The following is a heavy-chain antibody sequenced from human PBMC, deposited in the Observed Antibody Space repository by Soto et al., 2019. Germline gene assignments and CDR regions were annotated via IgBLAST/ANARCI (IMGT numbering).Heavy chain of an antibody. D-gene: IGHD3-10*01. V-gene: IGHV3-23*01. CDR2: ISGSGDST. CDR1: GFTFSSYA. J-gene: IGHJ5*02. CDR3: AKGRSTYYLVPPFDP. Sequence: GGSLRLSCAASGFTFSSYAMSWVRQAPGKGLEWVSTISGSGDSTYYADSVRGRFTISRDNSKNTLYLQMNSLRAEDTAVYYCAKGRSTYYLVPPFDPWGQGTLVTVSS.